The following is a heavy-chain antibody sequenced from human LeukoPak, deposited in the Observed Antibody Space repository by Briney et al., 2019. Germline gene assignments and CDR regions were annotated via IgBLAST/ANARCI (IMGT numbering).Heavy chain of an antibody. V-gene: IGHV3-30-3*01. D-gene: IGHD6-13*01. J-gene: IGHJ3*02. CDR3: ARDVAAAGTPGGAFDI. CDR2: ISYDGSNK. Sequence: GSLHLSCAASGFTFSSYAMHGVHPAPGKGLEWVAVISYDGSNKYYADSVKGRFTISRDNSKNTLYLQMNSLRAEDTAVYYCARDVAAAGTPGGAFDIWGQGTMVTVSS. CDR1: GFTFSSYA.